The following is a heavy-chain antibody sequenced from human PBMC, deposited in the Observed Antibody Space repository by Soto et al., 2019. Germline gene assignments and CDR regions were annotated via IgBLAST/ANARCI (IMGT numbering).Heavy chain of an antibody. J-gene: IGHJ3*02. V-gene: IGHV3-53*01. CDR2: ISSGDNT. CDR3: AREFGEAVAGTGAFDI. CDR1: GFTVSGNY. Sequence: GGSLRLSCAASGFTVSGNYMSWARQAPGKGLEWVSVISSGDNTYYADSVKGRFTISRDNSKNTLYLQMNSLRAEDTAVYYCAREFGEAVAGTGAFDIWGQGTMVTVSS. D-gene: IGHD6-19*01.